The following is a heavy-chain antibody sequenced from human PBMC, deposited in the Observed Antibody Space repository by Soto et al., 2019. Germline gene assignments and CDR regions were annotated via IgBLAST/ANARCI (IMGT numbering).Heavy chain of an antibody. J-gene: IGHJ6*03. CDR2: IYSGGST. V-gene: IGHV3-53*04. Sequence: GGSLRLSCAASGFTVSSNYMSWVRQAPGKGLEWVSVIYSGGSTYYADSVKGRFTISRHNSKNTRYLQMNSLRAEDTAVYYCARDQNSFDMVRGLRVAGYMDVWGKGTTVTVSS. CDR3: ARDQNSFDMVRGLRVAGYMDV. CDR1: GFTVSSNY. D-gene: IGHD3-10*01.